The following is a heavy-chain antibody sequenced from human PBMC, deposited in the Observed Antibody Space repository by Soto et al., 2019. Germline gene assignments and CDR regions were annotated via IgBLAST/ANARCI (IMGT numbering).Heavy chain of an antibody. J-gene: IGHJ3*01. CDR2: IANGDNHI. V-gene: IGHV3-21*06. CDR3: SRDNGYFCGGGCTRGAFDL. CDR1: GFTFSDYS. Sequence: EVQLVESGGGLVKPGGSPRLSCAASGFTFSDYSMLWVRQAPGKGLEWLSFIANGDNHIFYSDSVKGRFTISRDNAKNSVYLRINSLRAADTAVYYCSRDNGYFCGGGCTRGAFDLWGQGTMVTVSS. D-gene: IGHD2-21*02.